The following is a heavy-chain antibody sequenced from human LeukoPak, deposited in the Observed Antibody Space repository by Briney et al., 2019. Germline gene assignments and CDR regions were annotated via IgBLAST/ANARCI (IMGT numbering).Heavy chain of an antibody. CDR1: GFTFNNYV. CDR3: ARGPGAFPYFFDN. J-gene: IGHJ4*02. Sequence: GGSLRLSCAASGFTFNNYVLAWVRQTPEKGLECVSAISGDGVSPYYVDSVRGRFTISRDNSKNTLYLQMHSLRVEDTAVYFCARGPGAFPYFFDNWGQGTLVTVSS. V-gene: IGHV3-23*01. CDR2: ISGDGVSP. D-gene: IGHD4/OR15-4a*01.